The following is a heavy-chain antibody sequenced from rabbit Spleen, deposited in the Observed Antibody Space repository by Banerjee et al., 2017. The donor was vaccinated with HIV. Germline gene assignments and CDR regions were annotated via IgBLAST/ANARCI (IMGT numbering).Heavy chain of an antibody. J-gene: IGHJ4*01. CDR1: GFTLSNYY. CDR2: TEPVFWTT. CDR3: ARVGGVGVYGYATL. Sequence: QLKESGGGLVQPGGSLKLSCKASGFTLSNYYMTWVRQAPGKGLEWIGLTEPVFWTTYYANWVNGRFTISSHNAQNTLYLQVKSLTAADTATYFCARVGGVGVYGYATLWGPGTLVTVS. D-gene: IGHD6-1*01. V-gene: IGHV1S7*01.